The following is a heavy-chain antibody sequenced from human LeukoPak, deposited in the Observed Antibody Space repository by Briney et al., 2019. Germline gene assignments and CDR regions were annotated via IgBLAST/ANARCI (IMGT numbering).Heavy chain of an antibody. V-gene: IGHV4-59*08. D-gene: IGHD6-19*01. CDR3: ARSGSGWYVPTGLFDY. CDR1: GGSISSYY. J-gene: IGHJ4*02. CDR2: IYYSGST. Sequence: SETLSLTCTVSGGSISSYYWSWIRQPPEKGLEWIGYIYYSGSTNYNPSLKSRVTISVDTSKNQFSLKLSSVTAADTAVYYCARSGSGWYVPTGLFDYWGQGTLVTVSS.